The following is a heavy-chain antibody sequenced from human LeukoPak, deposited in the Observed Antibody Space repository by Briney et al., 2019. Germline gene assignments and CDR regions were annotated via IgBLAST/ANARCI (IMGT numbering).Heavy chain of an antibody. CDR3: ARDSGSYNWFDP. J-gene: IGHJ5*02. V-gene: IGHV3-30*03. D-gene: IGHD1-26*01. Sequence: GRSLRLSCAASGFTFSSYGMHWVRQAPGKGLEWVAVISYDGSNKYYADSVKGRFTISRDNSKNSLYLQMNSLRAEDTAVYYCARDSGSYNWFDPWGQGTLVTVSS. CDR2: ISYDGSNK. CDR1: GFTFSSYG.